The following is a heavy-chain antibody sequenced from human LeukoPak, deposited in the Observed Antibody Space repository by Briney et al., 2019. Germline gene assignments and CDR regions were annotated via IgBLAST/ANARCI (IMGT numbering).Heavy chain of an antibody. CDR2: IYYSGST. D-gene: IGHD3-9*01. CDR3: ARRQRGILTGCYSPTFDP. V-gene: IGHV4-39*01. J-gene: IGHJ5*02. CDR1: GGSISSSSYY. Sequence: SETLSLTCTVSGGSISSSSYYWGWIRQPPGKGLEWIGSIYYSGSTYYNPSLKSRVTISVDTSKNQFSLKLSSVTAADTAVYYCARRQRGILTGCYSPTFDPWGQGTLVTVSS.